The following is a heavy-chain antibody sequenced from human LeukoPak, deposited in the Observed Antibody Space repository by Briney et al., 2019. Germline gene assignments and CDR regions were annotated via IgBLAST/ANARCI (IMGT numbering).Heavy chain of an antibody. CDR3: PRVAPFYDSSALDY. Sequence: GGSLRLSCAASGFTFSSYVMNWVRQAPGKGLEWVSYISSSGSTIYYADSVKGRFTISRDNAKNSLYLQMNSLRAEDTAVYYCPRVAPFYDSSALDYWGQGTLVTVSS. V-gene: IGHV3-48*03. D-gene: IGHD3-22*01. CDR1: GFTFSSYV. CDR2: ISSSGSTI. J-gene: IGHJ4*02.